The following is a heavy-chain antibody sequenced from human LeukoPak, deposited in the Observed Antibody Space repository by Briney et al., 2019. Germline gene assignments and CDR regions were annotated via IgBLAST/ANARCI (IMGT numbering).Heavy chain of an antibody. CDR2: ISWNSGDI. D-gene: IGHD3-16*01. Sequence: GRSLRLSCAASGFSFGGYALHWVRQAPGKGLEWVASISWNSGDIVHADSVKGRFTISRDNAKNSLYLQMNSLRAEDTAVYYCARDGMITAYAFDIWGQGTMVTVSS. CDR3: ARDGMITAYAFDI. CDR1: GFSFGGYA. V-gene: IGHV3-9*01. J-gene: IGHJ3*02.